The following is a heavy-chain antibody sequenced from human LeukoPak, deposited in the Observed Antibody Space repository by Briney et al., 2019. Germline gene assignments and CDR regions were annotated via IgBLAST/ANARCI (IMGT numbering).Heavy chain of an antibody. Sequence: GGSLRLSCAASGFTFSSHWMSWVRQAPGKGLEWVSAISGSGGSTYYADSVKGRFTISRDNSKNTLYLQMNSLRAEDTAVYYCAKDRGGTMVRGATDYWGQGTLVTVSS. J-gene: IGHJ4*02. CDR2: ISGSGGST. V-gene: IGHV3-23*01. CDR1: GFTFSSHW. CDR3: AKDRGGTMVRGATDY. D-gene: IGHD3-10*01.